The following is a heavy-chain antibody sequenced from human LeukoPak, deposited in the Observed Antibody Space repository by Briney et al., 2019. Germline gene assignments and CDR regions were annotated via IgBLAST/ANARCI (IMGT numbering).Heavy chain of an antibody. CDR1: GFTFSSYA. CDR2: IPYDGSNK. V-gene: IGHV3-30-3*01. J-gene: IGHJ4*02. D-gene: IGHD3-16*01. CDR3: ARTGGEYYFDY. Sequence: GRSLRLSCAASGFTFSSYAMHWVRQAPGKGLEWVAVIPYDGSNKYYADSVKGRFTISRDNSKNTLYLQMNSLRAEDTAVYYCARTGGEYYFDYWGQGTLVTVSS.